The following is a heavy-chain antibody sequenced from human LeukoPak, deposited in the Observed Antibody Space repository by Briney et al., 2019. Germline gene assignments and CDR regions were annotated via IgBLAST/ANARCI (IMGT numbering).Heavy chain of an antibody. CDR3: ARLLINSGGPWGAFDL. Sequence: GGSLRLSCAASGFAFSTYSMDWVRQAPGKGLEWVSSISTYIYYADLVEGRFTISRDNAKNSLFLQMNSLRAEDTAVYYCARLLINSGGPWGAFDLWGQGTMVTVSS. CDR2: ISTYI. J-gene: IGHJ3*01. D-gene: IGHD6-19*01. V-gene: IGHV3-21*01. CDR1: GFAFSTYS.